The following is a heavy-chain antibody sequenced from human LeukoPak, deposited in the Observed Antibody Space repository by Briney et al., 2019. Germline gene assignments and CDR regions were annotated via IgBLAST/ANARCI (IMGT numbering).Heavy chain of an antibody. J-gene: IGHJ5*02. Sequence: ASVKVSCKASRYTLTSYGISWVRQAPGQGLEWMGWISAYNGNTNYAQKLQGRVTMTTDTSTSISYMELRSLRSDDTAVYCCGRVVGGSYFIGFDPWGKGTLVTVSS. CDR3: GRVVGGSYFIGFDP. CDR2: ISAYNGNT. V-gene: IGHV1-18*01. D-gene: IGHD1-26*01. CDR1: RYTLTSYG.